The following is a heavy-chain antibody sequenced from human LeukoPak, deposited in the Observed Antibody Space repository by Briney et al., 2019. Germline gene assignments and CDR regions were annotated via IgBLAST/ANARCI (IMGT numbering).Heavy chain of an antibody. CDR3: ARAHYASSNIKVPFDV. Sequence: ASVKDSCKASGYTFTNYYMHWVRQAPGQGLEWMGVIDPSAGSTTYAQKFQGRVTMTRDTATSTVYMELSSLRSDDTAVYYCARAHYASSNIKVPFDVWGKGTTVTVSS. J-gene: IGHJ6*04. V-gene: IGHV1-46*01. D-gene: IGHD3-22*01. CDR2: IDPSAGST. CDR1: GYTFTNYY.